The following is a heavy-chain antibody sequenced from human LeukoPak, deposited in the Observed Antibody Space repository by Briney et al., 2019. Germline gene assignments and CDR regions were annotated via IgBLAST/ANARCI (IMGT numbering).Heavy chain of an antibody. CDR1: GYIFTSYG. V-gene: IGHV1-18*01. J-gene: IGHJ4*02. D-gene: IGHD5-12*01. CDR3: ARRDIFDSGYDDY. Sequence: GASVKVPCKASGYIFTSYGLSWVRQAPGQGLEWMGWITAYNGKTNYAQKLLGRVTLTTDTSTSTAYMELRGLRSDDTAVYYCARRDIFDSGYDDYWGQGTLVTVSS. CDR2: ITAYNGKT.